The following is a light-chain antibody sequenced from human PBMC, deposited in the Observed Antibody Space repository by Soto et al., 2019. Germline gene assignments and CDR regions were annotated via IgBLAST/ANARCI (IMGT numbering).Light chain of an antibody. V-gene: IGLV2-14*01. Sequence: QSALTQPASVSGSHGQSITISCTGTSSDVGGYNYVSWYQQHPGKAPKLMIYDVSNRPSGVSNRFSGSKSDNAASLAISGLQAEDEADYYCSSYTSTSAVVFGGGTKVTVL. CDR2: DVS. CDR3: SSYTSTSAVV. CDR1: SSDVGGYNY. J-gene: IGLJ2*01.